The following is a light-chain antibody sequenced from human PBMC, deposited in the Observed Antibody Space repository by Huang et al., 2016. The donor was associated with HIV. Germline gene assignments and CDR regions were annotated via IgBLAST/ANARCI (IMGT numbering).Light chain of an antibody. CDR1: QSVSSY. CDR3: QQRSNWPRT. CDR2: DAS. Sequence: EIVLTQSPATLSLSPGERAPLSCRASQSVSSYLAWYQQKPGQAPRLLICDASSRATGIPARFSGSGSGTDFTLTISSLEPEDFAVYYCQQRSNWPRTFGQGTKVEIK. J-gene: IGKJ1*01. V-gene: IGKV3-11*01.